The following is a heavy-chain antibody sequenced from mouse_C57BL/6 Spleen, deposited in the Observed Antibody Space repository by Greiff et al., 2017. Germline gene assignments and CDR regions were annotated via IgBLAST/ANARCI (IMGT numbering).Heavy chain of an antibody. Sequence: QVQLKQSGAELAKPGDSVKLSCKASGYTFTSYWMHWVNQRPGQGLEWIGYINPSSGYTKYKQKFKDKATLTADKSSSTAYMQLSSLTYEDSAVYYCERSDGNYGYFDVWGTGTTVTVSS. CDR3: ERSDGNYGYFDV. CDR1: GYTFTSYW. J-gene: IGHJ1*03. CDR2: INPSSGYT. V-gene: IGHV1-7*01. D-gene: IGHD2-1*01.